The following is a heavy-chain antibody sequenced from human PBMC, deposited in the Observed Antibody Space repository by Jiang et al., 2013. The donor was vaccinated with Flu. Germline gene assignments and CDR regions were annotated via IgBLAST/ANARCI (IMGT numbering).Heavy chain of an antibody. Sequence: GSGLVKPSETLSVTCTVSGYFISTGYYWGWIRQPPGKGLEWIGHIYYSGSTHYNPSLNGRVTISLDTSRNQFSLNLNSVTAADTAVYYCARRWVGATSVDFDYWGQGTL. V-gene: IGHV4-38-2*02. J-gene: IGHJ4*02. CDR2: IYYSGST. CDR1: GYFISTGYY. D-gene: IGHD1-26*01. CDR3: ARRWVGATSVDFDY.